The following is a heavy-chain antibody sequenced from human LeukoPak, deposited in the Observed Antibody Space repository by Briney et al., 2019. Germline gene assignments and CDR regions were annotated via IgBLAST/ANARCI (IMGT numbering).Heavy chain of an antibody. CDR3: ARVTGDSSGYYYWFDP. CDR2: IYYSGST. D-gene: IGHD3-22*01. J-gene: IGHJ5*02. CDR1: GGSISSYY. V-gene: IGHV4-59*12. Sequence: PSETLSLTCTVSGGSISSYYWSWIRQPPGKGLEWIGYIYYSGSTNYNPSLKSRVTMSVDTSKNQFSLKLSSVTAADTAVYYCARVTGDSSGYYYWFDPWGQGTLVTVSS.